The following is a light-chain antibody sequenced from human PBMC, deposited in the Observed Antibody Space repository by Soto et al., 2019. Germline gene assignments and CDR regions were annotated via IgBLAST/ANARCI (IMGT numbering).Light chain of an antibody. V-gene: IGKV1-5*03. CDR2: KAS. CDR1: QTISSW. J-gene: IGKJ1*01. Sequence: DIQMTQSPSTLSGSVGDRVTITCRASQTISSWLAWYQQKPGKAPKLLIYKASTLKSGVPSRFSGSGSGTVFTRTISSLQPDDFATYYCQHYNSYSEAFGQGTKVEL. CDR3: QHYNSYSEA.